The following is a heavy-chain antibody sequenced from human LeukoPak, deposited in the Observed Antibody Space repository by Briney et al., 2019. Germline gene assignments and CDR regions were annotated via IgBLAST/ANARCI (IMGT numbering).Heavy chain of an antibody. V-gene: IGHV3-21*01. CDR2: ISTSSIYI. CDR3: AKEGYSRGYYSYYYMDV. Sequence: KSGGSLRLSCAASGFTFSSYAMSWVRQAPGKELEWVSSISTSSIYIYYADSVKGRFTISRDNSKNTLYVQMNSLRAEDTAVYYCAKEGYSRGYYSYYYMDVWGKGTTVTVSS. CDR1: GFTFSSYA. J-gene: IGHJ6*03. D-gene: IGHD6-13*01.